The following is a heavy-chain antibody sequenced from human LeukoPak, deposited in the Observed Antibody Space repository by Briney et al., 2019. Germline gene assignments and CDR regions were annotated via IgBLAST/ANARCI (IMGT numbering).Heavy chain of an antibody. CDR3: ARLKATVSIHAYFDS. V-gene: IGHV4-59*01. D-gene: IGHD4-17*01. CDR2: IDHSGTT. CDR1: GGSFSSYY. Sequence: SETLSLTCTVSGGSFSSYYWTWIRQPPGKGLEWIGYIDHSGTTNYNPSLKSRVSISSDTSKNQFSLELSSVTAAGTAVYYCARLKATVSIHAYFDSWDQGTLVTVSS. J-gene: IGHJ4*02.